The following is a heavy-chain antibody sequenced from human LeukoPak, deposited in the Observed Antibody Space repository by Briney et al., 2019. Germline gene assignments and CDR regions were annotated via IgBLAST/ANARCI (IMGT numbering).Heavy chain of an antibody. D-gene: IGHD1-1*01. J-gene: IGHJ5*02. V-gene: IGHV3-23*01. CDR1: GFSFSTFG. Sequence: GGSLRLSCTASGFSFSTFGMTWVRHTPEKGLEWVSTINLNGLNTHYADSVRGRFTISRDNSRNTIFLQMDNLGAEDTAVYYCVIDPLDWSDARTDPWGQGTRVTVSS. CDR2: INLNGLNT. CDR3: VIDPLDWSDARTDP.